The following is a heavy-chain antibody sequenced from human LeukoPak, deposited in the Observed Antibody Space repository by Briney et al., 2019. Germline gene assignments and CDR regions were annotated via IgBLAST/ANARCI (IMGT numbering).Heavy chain of an antibody. V-gene: IGHV3-30*04. D-gene: IGHD1-7*01. CDR3: AREELDAFDI. J-gene: IGHJ3*02. CDR2: ISYGGSNK. CDR1: GFTFSSYA. Sequence: GGSLRLSCAASGFTFSSYAMHWVRQAPGKGLEWVEGISYGGSNKYYADSVKGRFTISRDNSKNTLYLQMNSLRAEDTAVYYCAREELDAFDIWGQGTMVTVSS.